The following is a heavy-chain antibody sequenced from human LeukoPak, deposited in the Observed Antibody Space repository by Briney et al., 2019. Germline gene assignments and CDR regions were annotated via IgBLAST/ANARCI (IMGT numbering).Heavy chain of an antibody. CDR3: AREGGGNSGYDR. D-gene: IGHD5-12*01. J-gene: IGHJ4*02. CDR1: GGSISSYY. CDR2: IYYSGST. V-gene: IGHV4-59*12. Sequence: SETLSLTCTVSGGSISSYYWSWIRQPPGKGLEWIGYIYYSGSTNYNPSLKSRVTMSVDTSKNQLSLKLSSVTAADTAIYYCAREGGGNSGYDRWGQGTLVTVSS.